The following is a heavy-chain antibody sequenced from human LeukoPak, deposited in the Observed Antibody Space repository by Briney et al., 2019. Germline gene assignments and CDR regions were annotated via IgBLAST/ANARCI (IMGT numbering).Heavy chain of an antibody. CDR1: GGSFSGYY. CDR3: ARLLIAVAGSYYFDY. D-gene: IGHD6-19*01. J-gene: IGHJ4*02. Sequence: SETLSLTCAVYGGSFSGYYWSWIRQPPGKGLEWIGEINHSGSTNYNPSLKSRVTISVDTSKNQFSLELSSVTAADTAVYYCARLLIAVAGSYYFDYWGQGTLVTVSS. V-gene: IGHV4-34*01. CDR2: INHSGST.